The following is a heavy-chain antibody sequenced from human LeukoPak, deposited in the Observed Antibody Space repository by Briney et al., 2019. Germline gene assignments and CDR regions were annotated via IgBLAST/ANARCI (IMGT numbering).Heavy chain of an antibody. Sequence: PGGSLRLSCAASGFTFSSYAMSWVRQAPGKGLEWVSNISGSGGSTYYADSVKGRFTISRDNSKNTLYLQMNSLRAEDTAVYYCAKDLVVELGTCCLDYWGQGTLVTVSS. V-gene: IGHV3-23*01. D-gene: IGHD1-7*01. J-gene: IGHJ4*02. CDR3: AKDLVVELGTCCLDY. CDR1: GFTFSSYA. CDR2: ISGSGGST.